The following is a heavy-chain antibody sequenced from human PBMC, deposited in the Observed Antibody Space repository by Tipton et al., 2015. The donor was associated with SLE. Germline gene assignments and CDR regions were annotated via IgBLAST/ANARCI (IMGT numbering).Heavy chain of an antibody. Sequence: TLSLTCTVSGGSISSGGYYWSWIRQPPGKGLEWIGSIYYSGSTYYNPSLKSRVTISVDTSKNQFSLKLSSVTAADTAVYYCVGFGPDAYYYYYMDVWGKGTTVTVSS. D-gene: IGHD3-16*01. J-gene: IGHJ6*03. CDR1: GGSISSGGYY. CDR2: IYYSGST. CDR3: VGFGPDAYYYYYMDV. V-gene: IGHV4-39*01.